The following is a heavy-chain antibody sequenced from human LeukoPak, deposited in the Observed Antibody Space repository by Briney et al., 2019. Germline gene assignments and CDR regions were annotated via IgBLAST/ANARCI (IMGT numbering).Heavy chain of an antibody. CDR2: IYPGDSDT. CDR1: GYSFTSYW. Sequence: GESLKISCKGSGYSFTSYWIGWVRQMPGKGLEWMGLIYPGDSDTRYSPSFQGQVTISADKSISTAYLQWSSLKASDTAMYYCARSLRYFDWLLSFSYYFDYWGQGTLVTVSS. D-gene: IGHD3-9*01. V-gene: IGHV5-51*01. CDR3: ARSLRYFDWLLSFSYYFDY. J-gene: IGHJ4*02.